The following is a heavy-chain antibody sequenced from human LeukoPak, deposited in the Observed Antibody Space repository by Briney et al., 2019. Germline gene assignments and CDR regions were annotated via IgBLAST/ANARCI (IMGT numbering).Heavy chain of an antibody. CDR2: IIPIFGTA. Sequence: ASVKVSCKASGYTFTSYGISWVRQAPGQGLEWMGGIIPIFGTANYAQKFQGRVTITADESTSTAYMELSSLRSEDTAVYYCARGSIFGVATNWFDPWGQGTLVTVSS. CDR3: ARGSIFGVATNWFDP. D-gene: IGHD3-3*01. CDR1: GYTFTSYG. J-gene: IGHJ5*02. V-gene: IGHV1-69*13.